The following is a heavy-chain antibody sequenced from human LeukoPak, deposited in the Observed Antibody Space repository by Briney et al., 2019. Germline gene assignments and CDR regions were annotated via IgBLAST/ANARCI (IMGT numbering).Heavy chain of an antibody. CDR1: GFTFSSYS. V-gene: IGHV3-21*01. J-gene: IGHJ4*02. CDR3: ARAGYSSSWHFDY. CDR2: ISSSSSYI. D-gene: IGHD6-13*01. Sequence: PGGSLRLSCAASGFTFSSYSMNWVRQAPGKGLEWVSSISSSSSYIYYADSVKGRFTISRDNAKNSLYLQMNSLRAEDTAVYYCARAGYSSSWHFDYWGQGTLVTVSS.